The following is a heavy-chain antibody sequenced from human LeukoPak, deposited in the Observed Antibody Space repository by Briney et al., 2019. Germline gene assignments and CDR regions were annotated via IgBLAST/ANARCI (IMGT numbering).Heavy chain of an antibody. V-gene: IGHV4-59*01. D-gene: IGHD6-19*01. CDR2: IYYSGST. CDR3: ARVGRSSGWARAVWFDP. CDR1: GGSISSYY. J-gene: IGHJ5*02. Sequence: SETLSLTCTVSGGSISSYYWSWIRQPPGKGLEWIGYIYYSGSTNYNPSLESRVTISVDTSKNQFSLKLSSVTAADTAVYYCARVGRSSGWARAVWFDPWGQGTLVTVSS.